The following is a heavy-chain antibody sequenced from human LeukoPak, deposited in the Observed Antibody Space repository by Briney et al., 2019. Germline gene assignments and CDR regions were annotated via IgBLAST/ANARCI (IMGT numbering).Heavy chain of an antibody. V-gene: IGHV4-61*02. CDR1: GGSISSGTYY. D-gene: IGHD3-10*01. CDR3: ARETYMVRGVKSYYYYYMDV. CDR2: IYTSGST. J-gene: IGHJ6*03. Sequence: SQTLSLTCTVSGGSISSGTYYWSWIRQPAGKGPEWIGRIYTSGSTNYNPSLKSRITISVDTSKNQFSLKLSSVTAADTAVYYCARETYMVRGVKSYYYYYMDVWGKGTTVTISS.